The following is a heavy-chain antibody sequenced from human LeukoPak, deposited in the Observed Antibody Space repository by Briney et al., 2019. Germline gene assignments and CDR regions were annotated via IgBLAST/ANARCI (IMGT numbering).Heavy chain of an antibody. V-gene: IGHV4-59*01. Sequence: SETLSLTCTVSGGSISSYYWSWIRQPPGKGLEWIGYIYYSGTTNYNPSLKSRVTIPVDTSKNQFSLKLNSVTAADTAVYYCARASWSGYFDYWGQGTLVTVSS. CDR1: GGSISSYY. J-gene: IGHJ4*02. D-gene: IGHD3-3*01. CDR2: IYYSGTT. CDR3: ARASWSGYFDY.